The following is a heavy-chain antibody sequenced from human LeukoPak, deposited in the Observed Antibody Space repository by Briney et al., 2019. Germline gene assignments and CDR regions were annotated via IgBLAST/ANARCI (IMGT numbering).Heavy chain of an antibody. V-gene: IGHV1-69*13. D-gene: IGHD5-18*01. J-gene: IGHJ4*02. CDR3: ATPKRGYSYGSHDY. CDR1: GGTFSSYA. Sequence: ASVKVSCKASGGTFSSYAISWVRQAPGQGLEWMGGIIPIFGTANYAQKFQGRVTITADESTSTAYMELSGLRSEDTAVYYCATPKRGYSYGSHDYWGQGTLVTVSS. CDR2: IIPIFGTA.